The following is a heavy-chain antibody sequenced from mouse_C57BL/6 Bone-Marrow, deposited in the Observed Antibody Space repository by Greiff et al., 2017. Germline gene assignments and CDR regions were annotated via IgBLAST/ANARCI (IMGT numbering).Heavy chain of an antibody. J-gene: IGHJ1*03. CDR1: GFTFSSSA. V-gene: IGHV5-9-1*02. D-gene: IGHD1-1*01. CDR3: TRSHYYGSSYGYFDV. Sequence: EVKVVESGEGLVKPGGSLKLSCAASGFTFSSSAMSWVRQTPEKRLEWVAYISSGGDYIYSADTVKGRFTISRDNARNTLYLQMSSLKAEDTAVYYGTRSHYYGSSYGYFDVWGTGTTVTVSS. CDR2: ISSGGDYI.